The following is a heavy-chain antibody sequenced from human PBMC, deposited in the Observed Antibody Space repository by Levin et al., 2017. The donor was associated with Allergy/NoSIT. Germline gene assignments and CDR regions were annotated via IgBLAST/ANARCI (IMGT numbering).Heavy chain of an antibody. Sequence: GESLKISCAASGFTFGDFAMAWVRQAPGKGLEWVSVITGTGGNTYHGDSVKGRFTVSRDNSKNTLYLELNSLRVEDTAIYYCAKKQGGTTGFSFDVWGQGTMVTVSS. CDR3: AKKQGGTTGFSFDV. V-gene: IGHV3-23*01. CDR2: ITGTGGNT. J-gene: IGHJ3*01. D-gene: IGHD1/OR15-1a*01. CDR1: GFTFGDFA.